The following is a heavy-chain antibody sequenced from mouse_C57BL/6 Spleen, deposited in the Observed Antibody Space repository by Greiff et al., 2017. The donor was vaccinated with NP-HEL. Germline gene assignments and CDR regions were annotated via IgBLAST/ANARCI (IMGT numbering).Heavy chain of an antibody. Sequence: QVQLQQPGAELVNPGAFAKLSCKASGHTFTSYWMHWVNPRPGQGLEWIGMIHPNRGSTNHNEKFKSKAILTVAKSSSTAYMQLSSLTSEDSAVYYCAIIYYEYDEGLDDWGQGTSRTVSS. CDR3: AIIYYEYDEGLDD. J-gene: IGHJ2*03. D-gene: IGHD2-4*01. V-gene: IGHV1-64*01. CDR2: IHPNRGST. CDR1: GHTFTSYW.